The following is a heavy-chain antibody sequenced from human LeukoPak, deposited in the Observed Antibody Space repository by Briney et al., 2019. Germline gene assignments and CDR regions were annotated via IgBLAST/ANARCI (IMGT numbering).Heavy chain of an antibody. D-gene: IGHD6-13*01. Sequence: GGSLRLSCAASGFTFSSYEMNWVRQAPGKGLEWVSYISGSGSTIYYADSVKGRFTISRDNAKNSLYLQMNSLRAEDTAVYYCARSVRIAAAGTGDYWGQGTLVTVSS. CDR1: GFTFSSYE. J-gene: IGHJ4*02. CDR2: ISGSGSTI. CDR3: ARSVRIAAAGTGDY. V-gene: IGHV3-48*03.